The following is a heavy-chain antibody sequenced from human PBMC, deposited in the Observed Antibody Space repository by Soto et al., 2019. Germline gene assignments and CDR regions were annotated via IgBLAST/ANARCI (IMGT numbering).Heavy chain of an antibody. J-gene: IGHJ4*02. D-gene: IGHD6-13*01. CDR2: ISYSGST. CDR3: ARGTSWQLPFDY. Sequence: SETLSLTCTVSSDSISSYYWSWIRQPPGKRLEWIGYISYSGSTDYNPSLKSRVTISGDTSKNQFSLKVSPVTAADTAVYYCARGTSWQLPFDYWGQGTLVTVSS. V-gene: IGHV4-59*01. CDR1: SDSISSYY.